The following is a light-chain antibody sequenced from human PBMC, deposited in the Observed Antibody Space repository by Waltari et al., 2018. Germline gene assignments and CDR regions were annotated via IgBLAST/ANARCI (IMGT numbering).Light chain of an antibody. CDR1: QSVLSSSNNKNY. Sequence: DIVMTQSPDSLAVSLGERATIKCKSSQSVLSSSNNKNYLGWYQKTPGQPPKLLITWASTRESGVPDRFSGSGSGTDFTLTISRLQAEDVAVYYCQQCYTYPYTFGQGTKLEIK. CDR3: QQCYTYPYT. CDR2: WAS. J-gene: IGKJ2*01. V-gene: IGKV4-1*01.